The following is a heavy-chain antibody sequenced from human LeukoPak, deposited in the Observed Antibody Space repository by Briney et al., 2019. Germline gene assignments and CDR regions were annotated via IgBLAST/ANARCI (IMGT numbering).Heavy chain of an antibody. J-gene: IGHJ4*02. CDR3: ARRGDGFDY. CDR1: GGSISSSSYY. Sequence: PSETLSLTCTVSGGSISSSSYYWGWIRQPPGKGLEWIGSIYYSGSTYYNPSLKGRVTISVDTSKNQFSLKLSSVTAADTAVYYCARRGDGFDYWGQGTLVTVSS. D-gene: IGHD5-24*01. CDR2: IYYSGST. V-gene: IGHV4-39*01.